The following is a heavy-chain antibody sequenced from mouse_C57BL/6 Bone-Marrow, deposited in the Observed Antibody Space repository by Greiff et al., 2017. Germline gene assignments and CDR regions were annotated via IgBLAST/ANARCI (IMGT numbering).Heavy chain of an antibody. J-gene: IGHJ3*01. Sequence: VQLQQSGAELVKPGASVKISCKASGYAFSSYWMNWVKQRPGKGLEWIGQIYPGDGDTNYNGKFKGKATLTADKSSSTAYMQLSSLTSEDSAVYFCARGGIYYGNYAWFAYWGQGTLVTVSA. CDR1: GYAFSSYW. D-gene: IGHD2-1*01. CDR2: IYPGDGDT. V-gene: IGHV1-80*01. CDR3: ARGGIYYGNYAWFAY.